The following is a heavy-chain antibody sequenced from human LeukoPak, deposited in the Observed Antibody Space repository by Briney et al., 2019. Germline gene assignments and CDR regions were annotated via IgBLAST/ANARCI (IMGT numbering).Heavy chain of an antibody. V-gene: IGHV1-18*01. D-gene: IGHD4-11*01. CDR1: GYTFTSYG. CDR2: ISAYNGNT. CDR3: ARDLTDYSNYPYYFDY. J-gene: IGHJ4*02. Sequence: GASVKVSCKASGYTFTSYGISWVRQAPGQGLEWMGWISAYNGNTNYAQKLQGRVTMTTDTSTSTAYMKLRSLRSDDTAVYYCARDLTDYSNYPYYFDYWGQGTLVTVSS.